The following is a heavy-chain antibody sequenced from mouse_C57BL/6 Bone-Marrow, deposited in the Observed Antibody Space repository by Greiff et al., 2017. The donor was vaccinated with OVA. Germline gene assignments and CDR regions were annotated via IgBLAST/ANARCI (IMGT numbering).Heavy chain of an antibody. CDR1: EYEFPSHD. V-gene: IGHV5-2*01. D-gene: IGHD1-1*01. Sequence: EVQVVESGGGLVQPGESLKLSCESNEYEFPSHDMSWVRKTPEKRLELVAAINRDGGSTYYPDTMERRFIISRDNTKKTLHLQMSSLRSEDTALDYCAKYYYGSSYGYWGQGTTLTVSS. CDR2: INRDGGST. CDR3: AKYYYGSSYGY. J-gene: IGHJ2*01.